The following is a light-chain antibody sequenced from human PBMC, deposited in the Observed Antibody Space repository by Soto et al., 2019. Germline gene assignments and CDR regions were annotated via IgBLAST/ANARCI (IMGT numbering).Light chain of an antibody. Sequence: EIVLTQSPGTLSLSPGERATLSCRASQSVSSSYLAWYQQKPGQAPRLLIYGASSRATGIPDRFSGSGSGTYFPLTTSSLEPEDLALYYCKQYVSSLTFAPGTKVDIK. CDR1: QSVSSSY. J-gene: IGKJ3*01. V-gene: IGKV3-20*01. CDR2: GAS. CDR3: KQYVSSLT.